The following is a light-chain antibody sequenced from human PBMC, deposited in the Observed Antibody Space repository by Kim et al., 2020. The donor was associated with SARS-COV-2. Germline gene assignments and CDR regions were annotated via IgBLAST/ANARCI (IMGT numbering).Light chain of an antibody. J-gene: IGKJ1*01. CDR3: RQYGDSLTWT. CDR2: AAS. CDR1: QNINTD. Sequence: EIVMSQSPATLSVSPGESATLSCRASQNINTDLAWYQQKPGQAPRLLIHAASTRATGIPARFSGSGSGTEFSLTISSLQSEDCAVYYCRQYGDSLTWTFGQGTKVDIK. V-gene: IGKV3-15*01.